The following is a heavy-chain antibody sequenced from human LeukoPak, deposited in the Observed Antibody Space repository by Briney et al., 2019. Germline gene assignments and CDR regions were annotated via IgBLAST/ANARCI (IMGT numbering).Heavy chain of an antibody. CDR3: ARHERCSSINCIYNWFDP. CDR2: IYTSGGT. D-gene: IGHD2-2*01. J-gene: IGHJ5*02. CDR1: GGSISSGSYY. Sequence: SETLSLTCTVSGGSISSGSYYWSWIRQPAGKGLEWIGRIYTSGGTNYDPSLKSRVTISVDTSKNQFSLNLRSVTAADTAVYYCARHERCSSINCIYNWFDPWGQGTLVIVSS. V-gene: IGHV4-61*02.